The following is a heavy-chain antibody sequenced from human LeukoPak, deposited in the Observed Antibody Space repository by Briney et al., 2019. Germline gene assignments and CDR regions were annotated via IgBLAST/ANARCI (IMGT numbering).Heavy chain of an antibody. CDR3: AKAWAAAGTFAS. V-gene: IGHV3-23*01. CDR1: GFTFSSYA. CDR2: IIGSGGDT. D-gene: IGHD6-13*01. J-gene: IGHJ4*02. Sequence: GGSLRLSCAASGFTFSSYAMSWVRQAPGKGLEWVSTIIGSGGDTYYADSVKGRFTISRDTSKNTLYLQMKSLRVEDTAVYYCAKAWAAAGTFASWGQGTLVTVSS.